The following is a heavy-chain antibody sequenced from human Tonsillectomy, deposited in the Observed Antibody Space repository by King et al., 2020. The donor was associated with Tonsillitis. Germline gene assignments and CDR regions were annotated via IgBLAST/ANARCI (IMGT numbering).Heavy chain of an antibody. V-gene: IGHV4-30-2*01. CDR2: IYHSGST. J-gene: IGHJ5*02. D-gene: IGHD1-1*01. CDR3: ARASSTQRGFDP. Sequence: LQLQESGSGLVKPSQTLSLTCAVSGGSISSGGYSWSWIRQPPGKGLEWIGYIYHSGSTYYNPSLKSRVTISVDRSKSQFSLKLSSVTAADTAVYYCARASSTQRGFDPWGQGTLATVSS. CDR1: GGSISSGGYS.